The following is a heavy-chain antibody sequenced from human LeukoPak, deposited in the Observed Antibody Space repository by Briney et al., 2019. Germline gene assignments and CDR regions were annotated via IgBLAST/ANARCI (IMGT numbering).Heavy chain of an antibody. Sequence: GGSLRLSCAASGFTFNSHNQAMSWVRQAPGKGLEWVSAISGSGGSTYYADSVKGRFTISRDNSKNTLYLQMNSLRAEDTAVYYCAKFASVLLWFGELTYFDYWGQGTLVTVSS. CDR2: ISGSGGST. J-gene: IGHJ4*02. V-gene: IGHV3-23*01. CDR1: GFTFNSHNQA. CDR3: AKFASVLLWFGELTYFDY. D-gene: IGHD3-10*01.